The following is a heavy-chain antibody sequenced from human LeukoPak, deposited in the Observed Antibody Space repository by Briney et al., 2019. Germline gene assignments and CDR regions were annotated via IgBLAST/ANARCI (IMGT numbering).Heavy chain of an antibody. J-gene: IGHJ6*02. V-gene: IGHV4-59*01. CDR1: GCSISSYY. D-gene: IGHD6-19*01. Sequence: SETLSLTCTVSGCSISSYYWSWIRQPPGKGLEWIGYIYYSGSTNYNPSLKSRVTISVDTSKNQFSLKLSSVTAADTAVYYCARVPVAAAGIAVAGAYYYYGMDVWGQGTTVTVSS. CDR2: IYYSGST. CDR3: ARVPVAAAGIAVAGAYYYYGMDV.